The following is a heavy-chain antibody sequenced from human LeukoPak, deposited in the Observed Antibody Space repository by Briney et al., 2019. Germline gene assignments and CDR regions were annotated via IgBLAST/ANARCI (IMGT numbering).Heavy chain of an antibody. V-gene: IGHV3-23*01. D-gene: IGHD4-17*01. Sequence: RGSLRLSCAASGFTFNSYAMYWVRQAPGKGLEWVSAISGGGGSTYYADAVKGRFTISRDNSKNTLYLQLNSLRAEDTAIYYCARDLGTTADYWGQGTLVTVSS. CDR1: GFTFNSYA. CDR3: ARDLGTTADY. CDR2: ISGGGGST. J-gene: IGHJ4*02.